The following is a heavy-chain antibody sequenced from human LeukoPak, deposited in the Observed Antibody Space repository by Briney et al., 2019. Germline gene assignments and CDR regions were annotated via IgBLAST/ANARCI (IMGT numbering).Heavy chain of an antibody. D-gene: IGHD2-15*01. CDR3: ARRCRGGSCYRDY. CDR2: INHSGST. V-gene: IGHV4-34*01. Sequence: SETLSLTCAVYGGSFSGYYWSWIRQPPGKGLEWIGEINHSGSTNYNPSLKGRVTISVDTSKNQFSLKLSSVTAADTAVYYCARRCRGGSCYRDYWGQGTLVTVSS. CDR1: GGSFSGYY. J-gene: IGHJ4*02.